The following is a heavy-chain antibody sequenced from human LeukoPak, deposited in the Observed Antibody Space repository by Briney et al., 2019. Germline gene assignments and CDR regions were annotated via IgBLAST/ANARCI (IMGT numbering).Heavy chain of an antibody. V-gene: IGHV2-5*02. CDR3: AHRLRNVYGSGSYFDY. Sequence: SGPTLVRPTQTLRLTCTFSGFSLSTSGVGVGWIRQPPGKALEWLALIFWDDDKRYSPSLKSRLTITKDTFKNQVVLTMTNMDAVDTATYYCAHRLRNVYGSGSYFDYWGQGTLVTVSS. CDR1: GFSLSTSGVG. J-gene: IGHJ4*02. D-gene: IGHD3-10*01. CDR2: IFWDDDK.